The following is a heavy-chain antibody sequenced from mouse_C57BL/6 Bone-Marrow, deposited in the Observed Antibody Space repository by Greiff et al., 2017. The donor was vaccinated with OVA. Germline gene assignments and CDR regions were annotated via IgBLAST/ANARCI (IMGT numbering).Heavy chain of an antibody. CDR1: GFNIKDDY. CDR3: TPCGWGFDF. V-gene: IGHV14-4*01. CDR2: IDPEDGDT. D-gene: IGHD1-1*02. J-gene: IGHJ2*01. Sequence: VQLQQSGAELVRPGASVKLSCTASGFNIKDDYMHWVKQRPEQGLEWIGWIDPEDGDTEYASKVQGKATITGDTSSNTAYLPLISLTSEDTAVYYCTPCGWGFDFWGQGTTLTVSS.